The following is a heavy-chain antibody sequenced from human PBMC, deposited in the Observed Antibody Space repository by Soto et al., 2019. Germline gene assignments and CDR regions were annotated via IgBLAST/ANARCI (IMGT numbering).Heavy chain of an antibody. CDR3: ARGPFTIFGVVIIAVGWFDP. CDR1: GGSFSCYY. Sequence: SETLSLTCAVYGGSFSCYYWSWIRQPPGKGLEWIGEINHSGSTNYNPSLKSRVTISVDTSKNQFSLKLSSVTAADTAVYYCARGPFTIFGVVIIAVGWFDPWGQGTLVTVSS. CDR2: INHSGST. J-gene: IGHJ5*02. V-gene: IGHV4-34*01. D-gene: IGHD3-3*01.